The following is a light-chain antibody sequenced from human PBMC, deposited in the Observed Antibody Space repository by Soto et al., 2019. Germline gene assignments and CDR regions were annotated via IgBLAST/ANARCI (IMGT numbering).Light chain of an antibody. Sequence: DIQMTQSPSTLSASVGDRFTITFRASQSISTWLAWYQQKPGKAPKLLIYKASTLKSGVPSRFSGSGSGTDFSLTISSLQPEDSATYFCLQHNSYPRTFGQGTKVDIK. CDR1: QSISTW. CDR2: KAS. CDR3: LQHNSYPRT. J-gene: IGKJ1*01. V-gene: IGKV1-5*03.